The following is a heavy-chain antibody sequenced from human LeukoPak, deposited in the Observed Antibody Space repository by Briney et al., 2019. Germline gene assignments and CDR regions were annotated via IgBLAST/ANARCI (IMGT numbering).Heavy chain of an antibody. Sequence: GRSLRLSCAASGFTFSSYAMHWVRQAPGKGLEWVAVISYDGSNKYYADSVKGRFTISRDNSKDTLYLQMNSLRAEDTAVYYCARMGRGSSSWYGPFDYWGQGTLVTVSS. V-gene: IGHV3-30-3*01. CDR3: ARMGRGSSSWYGPFDY. J-gene: IGHJ4*02. CDR1: GFTFSSYA. D-gene: IGHD6-13*01. CDR2: ISYDGSNK.